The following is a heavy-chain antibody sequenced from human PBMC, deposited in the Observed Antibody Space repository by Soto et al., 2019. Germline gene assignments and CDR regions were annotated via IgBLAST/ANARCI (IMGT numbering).Heavy chain of an antibody. CDR2: IYSGGDT. CDR3: AREGEYGGNHGAFDL. Sequence: VGSLRLSCASSVCTFSTFDMHCVRQSSGKGLEWVSGIYSGGDTAYADSVKGRFTISRENAKNSFSLHMNSLRAGDTAIYYCAREGEYGGNHGAFDLWGQGTMVIVS. CDR1: VCTFSTFD. V-gene: IGHV3-13*01. D-gene: IGHD3-16*01. J-gene: IGHJ3*01.